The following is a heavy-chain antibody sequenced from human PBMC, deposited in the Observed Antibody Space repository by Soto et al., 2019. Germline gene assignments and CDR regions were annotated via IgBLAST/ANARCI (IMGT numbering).Heavy chain of an antibody. Sequence: SETLSLTCTVSGGSISSGDYYWSWIRQPPGKGLEWIGYIFYSGSTYYNPSLKSRVSISVDTSKNQFSLKLSSGTAADTAVYYCARERPDGSRLDPWGQGTLVTVSS. CDR3: ARERPDGSRLDP. CDR1: GGSISSGDYY. V-gene: IGHV4-30-4*01. CDR2: IFYSGST. D-gene: IGHD6-13*01. J-gene: IGHJ5*02.